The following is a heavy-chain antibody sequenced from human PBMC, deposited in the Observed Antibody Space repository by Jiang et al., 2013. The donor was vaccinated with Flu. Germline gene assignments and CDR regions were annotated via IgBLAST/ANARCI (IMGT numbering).Heavy chain of an antibody. CDR3: ARGPNEHNSGSDHQAF. V-gene: IGHV1-2*02. CDR1: GYIFSAYY. Sequence: QSGAEVKEPGASVKVSCKASGYIFSAYYIHWVRQAPGQGLEWMGWINSNSGGTNQALGFKGRVSMTRDTSVSTAYMELSRLTSDDTAVYYCARGPNEHNSGSDHQAFWGQGTPVIVSS. D-gene: IGHD1-26*01. CDR2: INSNSGGT. J-gene: IGHJ4*02.